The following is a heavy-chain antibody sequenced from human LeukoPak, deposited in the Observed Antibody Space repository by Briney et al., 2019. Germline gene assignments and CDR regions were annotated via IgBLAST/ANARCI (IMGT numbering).Heavy chain of an antibody. J-gene: IGHJ4*02. CDR2: IYHSGST. D-gene: IGHD4-17*01. Sequence: SETLSLTCTVSGYSISSDYYWGWIRQPPGKGLEWIGSIYHSGSTYYNPSLKSRVTISVDTSKNQFSLKLSSVTAADTAVYYCARASDYGDYIPCYFDYWGQGTLVTVSS. CDR3: ARASDYGDYIPCYFDY. V-gene: IGHV4-38-2*02. CDR1: GYSISSDYY.